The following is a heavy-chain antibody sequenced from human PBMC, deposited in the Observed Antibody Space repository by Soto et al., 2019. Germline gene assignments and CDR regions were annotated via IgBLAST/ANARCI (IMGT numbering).Heavy chain of an antibody. CDR2: IKKDGSEK. Sequence: VQLVESGGGLVQPGGSLRLSCAASGFTFSSYWMSWVRQAPGKGLEWVANIKKDGSEKYYVDSVKGRFTISRDNAKNSLYLQMNSLRAEDTAVYYCARRKYYYGSGSYYNWYYYYYGMDVWGQGTTVTVSS. CDR3: ARRKYYYGSGSYYNWYYYYYGMDV. J-gene: IGHJ6*02. D-gene: IGHD3-10*01. V-gene: IGHV3-7*03. CDR1: GFTFSSYW.